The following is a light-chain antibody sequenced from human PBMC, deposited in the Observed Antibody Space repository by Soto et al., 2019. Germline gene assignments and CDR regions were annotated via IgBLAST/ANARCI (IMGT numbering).Light chain of an antibody. V-gene: IGKV3-11*01. CDR3: QLLTNWPSLT. J-gene: IGKJ4*01. CDR2: DAS. Sequence: DIVLTQSPATLSLSPGQRATLSCRASQNFSNYLAWYQQKPGRAPRLPIYDASKRATGIPSRFSGRASGTDFTLTISSLEPEDFAIYYCQLLTNWPSLTFGGGTKVDIK. CDR1: QNFSNY.